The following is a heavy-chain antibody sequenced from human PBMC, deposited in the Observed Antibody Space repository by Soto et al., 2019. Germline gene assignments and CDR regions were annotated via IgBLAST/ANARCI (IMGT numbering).Heavy chain of an antibody. CDR3: ARRAMVRGVIPQDYFDY. CDR2: IYSGGST. V-gene: IGHV3-66*01. J-gene: IGHJ4*02. CDR1: GFTVSSNY. Sequence: GGSLRLSCAASGFTVSSNYMSWVRQAPGKGLEWVSVIYSGGSTYYADSVKGRFTISRDNSKNTLYLQMNSLRAEDTAVYYCARRAMVRGVIPQDYFDYWGQGALVTVSS. D-gene: IGHD3-10*01.